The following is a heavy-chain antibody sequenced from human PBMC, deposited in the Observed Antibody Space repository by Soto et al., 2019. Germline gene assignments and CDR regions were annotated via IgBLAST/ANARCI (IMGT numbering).Heavy chain of an antibody. V-gene: IGHV3-74*01. D-gene: IGHD2-15*01. CDR3: ARDILDCSGGSCWYYFDY. CDR2: INSDGSST. CDR1: GFTFSSYW. J-gene: IGHJ4*02. Sequence: GGSLRLSCAASGFTFSSYWMHWVRQAPGKGLVWVSRINSDGSSTSYADSVKGRFTISRDNAKNTLYLQMNSLRAEDTAVYYCARDILDCSGGSCWYYFDYWGQETLVTVAS.